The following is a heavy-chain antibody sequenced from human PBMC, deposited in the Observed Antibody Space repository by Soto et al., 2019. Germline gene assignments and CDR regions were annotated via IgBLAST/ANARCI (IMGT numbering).Heavy chain of an antibody. D-gene: IGHD3-22*01. CDR2: ISSSSSYI. Sequence: GGSLRLSCAASGFTFSSYSMNWVRQAPGKGLEWVSSISSSSSYIYYADSVKGRFTISRDNAKNSLYLQMNSLRAEDTAVYYCARDGTNSDSSGYYFDYWGQGTLVTVSS. J-gene: IGHJ4*02. V-gene: IGHV3-21*01. CDR3: ARDGTNSDSSGYYFDY. CDR1: GFTFSSYS.